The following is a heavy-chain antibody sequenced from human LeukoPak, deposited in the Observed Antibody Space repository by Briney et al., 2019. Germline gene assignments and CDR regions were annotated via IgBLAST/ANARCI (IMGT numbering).Heavy chain of an antibody. CDR3: ARDIVVVPAAIHYYYYMDV. Sequence: ASVKVSCKASGYTFTSYGISWVRQAPGQGLEWMGWINPNSGGTNYAQKFQGRVTMTRDTSISTAYMELSRLRSDDTAVYYCARDIVVVPAAIHYYYYMDVWGKGTTVTVSS. CDR2: INPNSGGT. D-gene: IGHD2-2*01. CDR1: GYTFTSYG. V-gene: IGHV1-2*02. J-gene: IGHJ6*03.